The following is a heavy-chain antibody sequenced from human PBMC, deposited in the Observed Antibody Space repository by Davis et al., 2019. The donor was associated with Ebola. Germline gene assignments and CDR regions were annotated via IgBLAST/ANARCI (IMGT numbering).Heavy chain of an antibody. Sequence: MPSETLSLTCTVSGGSINNYFWSWIRQPPGKGLEWIGNIHYLGNTNYNPSLKSRVTISVDTSKNQFSLKLSSVTAADTAVYYCASSRALYYYDSSGYSHTLHDAVDIWGQGTMVTVSS. CDR2: IHYLGNT. J-gene: IGHJ3*02. CDR1: GGSINNYF. D-gene: IGHD3-22*01. V-gene: IGHV4-59*08. CDR3: ASSRALYYYDSSGYSHTLHDAVDI.